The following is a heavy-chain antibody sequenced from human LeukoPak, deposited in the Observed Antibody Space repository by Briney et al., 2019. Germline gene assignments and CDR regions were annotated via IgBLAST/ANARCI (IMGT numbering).Heavy chain of an antibody. J-gene: IGHJ4*02. D-gene: IGHD6-19*01. CDR1: GFTFSSYA. CDR2: ISGSGGST. CDR3: AKDRVGYSSGWYDGFCIDY. V-gene: IGHV3-23*01. Sequence: PGGSLRLSCAASGFTFSSYAMSWVRQAPGKGLEWVSAISGSGGSTYYADSVKGRFTISRDNSKNTLYLQMNSLRAEDTAVYYCAKDRVGYSSGWYDGFCIDYWGQGTLVTVSS.